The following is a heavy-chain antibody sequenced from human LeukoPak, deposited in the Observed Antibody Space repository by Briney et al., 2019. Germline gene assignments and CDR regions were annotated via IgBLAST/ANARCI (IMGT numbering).Heavy chain of an antibody. D-gene: IGHD6-13*01. Sequence: SETLSLTCTVSGGSISSSSYYWGWIRQPPGKGLEWIGSIYYSGSTYYNPSLKSRVTISVDTSKNQFSLKLSSVTAADTAVYYCARHERLQQLPRNWFDPWGQGTLVTVSS. CDR1: GGSISSSSYY. J-gene: IGHJ5*02. V-gene: IGHV4-39*01. CDR3: ARHERLQQLPRNWFDP. CDR2: IYYSGST.